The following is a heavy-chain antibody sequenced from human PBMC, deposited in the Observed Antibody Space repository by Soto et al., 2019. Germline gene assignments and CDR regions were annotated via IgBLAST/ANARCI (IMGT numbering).Heavy chain of an antibody. CDR2: IYYIGSP. J-gene: IGHJ6*03. CDR1: GGSIISYY. D-gene: IGHD2-8*01. Sequence: SETLSLTCTVSGGSIISYYCSWIRQPPGKRMEWTVHIYYIGSPNYNTSLKRRVTISVDTSKNQFSLKLSSVTAADTAVYYCARQCVSQAHVTDYYYMDVWGKWTTFTVSS. V-gene: IGHV4-59*08. CDR3: ARQCVSQAHVTDYYYMDV.